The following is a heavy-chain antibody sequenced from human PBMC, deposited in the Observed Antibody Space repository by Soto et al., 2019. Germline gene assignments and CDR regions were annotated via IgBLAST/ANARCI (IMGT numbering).Heavy chain of an antibody. CDR2: IGGAGGST. Sequence: EAQVLESGGSLVQPGGSLRLSCLASGFTFSTDLMGWVRQAPGKGLEWVSGIGGAGGSTSYADSVKGRFTISRDNSKNTLYLQMNSLRAEDTAVSYCTKGWGDYWGQGTLVTVSS. V-gene: IGHV3-23*01. CDR3: TKGWGDY. J-gene: IGHJ4*02. CDR1: GFTFSTDL. D-gene: IGHD3-16*01.